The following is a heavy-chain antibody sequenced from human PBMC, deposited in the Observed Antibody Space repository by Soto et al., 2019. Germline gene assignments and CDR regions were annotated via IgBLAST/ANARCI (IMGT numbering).Heavy chain of an antibody. CDR3: ARDQLNYYDSSGYLGWFDP. J-gene: IGHJ5*02. V-gene: IGHV1-46*01. CDR1: GYTFTSYY. CDR2: INPSGGST. D-gene: IGHD3-22*01. Sequence: ASVKVSCKASGYTFTSYYMHWVRQAPGQGLEWMGIINPSGGSTSYAQKFQGRVTMTRDTSTSTVYMELSSLRSEDTAVYYCARDQLNYYDSSGYLGWFDPWGQGTLVTVSS.